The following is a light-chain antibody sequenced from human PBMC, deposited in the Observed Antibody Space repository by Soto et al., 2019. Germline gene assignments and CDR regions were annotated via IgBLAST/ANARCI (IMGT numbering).Light chain of an antibody. V-gene: IGLV2-14*03. J-gene: IGLJ1*01. CDR2: DVS. CDR3: SSYTTSSSYV. Sequence: QSALTQPASVSGSPGQSITISCTGTTSDVGGYNSVSWYQQHPGKAPKLMIYDVSNRPSGVSNRFSGSKSGNTASLTISGLQTEDEAHYFCSSYTTSSSYVFGTVTKVTVL. CDR1: TSDVGGYNS.